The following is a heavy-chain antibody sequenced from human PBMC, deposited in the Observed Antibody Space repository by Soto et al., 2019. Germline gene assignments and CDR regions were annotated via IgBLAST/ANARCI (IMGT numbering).Heavy chain of an antibody. D-gene: IGHD6-25*01. CDR3: ARESPSGLDY. CDR2: VIPILNVA. V-gene: IGHV1-69*04. CDR1: GGSFGIYP. Sequence: QVQLVQSGAEVKKPGSSVKVSCQTSGGSFGIYPISWVRQAPGQGLEWVGRVIPILNVANYTQKLHGRLTLTADKSPTTADMALSSLKSEDTAVYYCARESPSGLDYWGQGTLVTVSS. J-gene: IGHJ4*02.